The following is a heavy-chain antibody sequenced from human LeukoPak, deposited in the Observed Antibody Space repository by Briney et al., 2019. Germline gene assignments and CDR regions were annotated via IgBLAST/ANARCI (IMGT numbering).Heavy chain of an antibody. V-gene: IGHV1-69*05. Sequence: SVKVSCKASGGTFSSYAISWVRQAPGQGLEWMGGIIPIFGTANYAQKFQGRVNMTRDTSTSTVYMELSSLRSEDTAVYYCARDLDDSSGHLDYWGQGTLVTASS. CDR2: IIPIFGTA. CDR3: ARDLDDSSGHLDY. J-gene: IGHJ4*02. CDR1: GGTFSSYA. D-gene: IGHD3-22*01.